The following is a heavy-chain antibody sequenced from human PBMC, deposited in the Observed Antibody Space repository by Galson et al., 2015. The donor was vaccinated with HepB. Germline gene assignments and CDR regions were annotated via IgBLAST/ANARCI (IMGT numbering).Heavy chain of an antibody. Sequence: LRLSCAASGFSFSDHYMEWVRQAPGKGLEWVGRCRNKAKSYTTEYAASVKGRFTVSRDDSKNSLYLQMNSLKTEDTAVYYCTRTAVTTVVTDFDYWGQGTLVTVSS. D-gene: IGHD4-23*01. CDR1: GFSFSDHY. CDR3: TRTAVTTVVTDFDY. J-gene: IGHJ4*02. V-gene: IGHV3-72*01. CDR2: CRNKAKSYTT.